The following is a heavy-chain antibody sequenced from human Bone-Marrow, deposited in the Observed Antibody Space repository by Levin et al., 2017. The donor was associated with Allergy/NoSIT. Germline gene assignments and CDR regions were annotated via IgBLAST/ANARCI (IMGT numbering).Heavy chain of an antibody. V-gene: IGHV1-69*06. CDR3: ARELTSHCYTRAGRKKTYYDYGMDV. Sequence: SVKVSCKASGGTFSSYAISWVRQAPGQGLEWMGGIIPIFGTANYAQKFQGRVTITADKSTSTAYMELSSLRSEDTAVYYCARELTSHCYTRAGRKKTYYDYGMDVWGQGTTVTVSS. CDR2: IIPIFGTA. J-gene: IGHJ6*02. D-gene: IGHD2-2*02. CDR1: GGTFSSYA.